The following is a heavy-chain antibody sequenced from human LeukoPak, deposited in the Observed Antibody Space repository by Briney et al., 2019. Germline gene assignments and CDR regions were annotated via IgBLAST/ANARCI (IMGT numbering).Heavy chain of an antibody. CDR3: AREIVVVPSAMGFDP. J-gene: IGHJ5*02. CDR2: INPSGGST. V-gene: IGHV1-46*01. CDR1: GYTFFTAYH. D-gene: IGHD2-2*01. Sequence: ASVTISCKASGYTFFTAYHMHWVRQAPGQGLEWMGVINPSGGSTSFAQKFQARLTMTRDTSTSTVYMELSGLSSEDTAVYYCAREIVVVPSAMGFDPWGQGTLVTVSS.